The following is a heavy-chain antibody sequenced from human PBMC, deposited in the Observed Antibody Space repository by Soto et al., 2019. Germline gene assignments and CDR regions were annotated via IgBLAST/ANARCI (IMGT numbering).Heavy chain of an antibody. Sequence: QVQLVESGGGVVQPGRSLRLSCAASGFTFSSYNMEWVRQAPGKGLEWVTVISFDGSNKYYADSVQGRFTISRDNSKNTVYLEMNSLKPEDTAVYYCAREVWTFYYHYGMDVWGQGTTVTVAS. CDR3: AREVWTFYYHYGMDV. CDR2: ISFDGSNK. D-gene: IGHD2-21*01. J-gene: IGHJ6*02. V-gene: IGHV3-30-3*01. CDR1: GFTFSSYN.